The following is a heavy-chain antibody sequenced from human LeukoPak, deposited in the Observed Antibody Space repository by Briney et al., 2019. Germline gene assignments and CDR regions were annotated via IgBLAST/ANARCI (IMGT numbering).Heavy chain of an antibody. V-gene: IGHV4-39*07. Sequence: SETLSLTCTVSGGSISSTNYYWGWIRQPPGKGLECIGTIYYSGSTYYNPSLKSRVTISVDTSKNQFSLKLSSVTAADTAVYYCARAEYSSSWYYFDYWGQGTLVTVSS. CDR1: GGSISSTNYY. CDR3: ARAEYSSSWYYFDY. CDR2: IYYSGST. D-gene: IGHD6-13*01. J-gene: IGHJ4*02.